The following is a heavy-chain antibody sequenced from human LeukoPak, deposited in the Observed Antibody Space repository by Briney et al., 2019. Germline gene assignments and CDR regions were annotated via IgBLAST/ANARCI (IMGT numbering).Heavy chain of an antibody. CDR1: GFTFSSNF. D-gene: IGHD3-16*01. Sequence: GGSLRLSCAASGFTFSSNFMTWVRQAPGKGLEWVANIKKDGREKHYVDSVEGRFTISRDNAKNSLYLQMNSLRVEDTAVYYCLQRGFDYWGQGALVTVSS. CDR3: LQRGFDY. V-gene: IGHV3-7*01. CDR2: IKKDGREK. J-gene: IGHJ4*02.